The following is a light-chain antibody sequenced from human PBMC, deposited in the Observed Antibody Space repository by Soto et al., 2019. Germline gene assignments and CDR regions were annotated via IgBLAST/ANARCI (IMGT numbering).Light chain of an antibody. V-gene: IGKV3-11*01. CDR2: DAS. CDR1: QSVGSY. Sequence: EIVLTQSPATLSLSPGERATLSCRASQSVGSYLAWYQQKPGQAPRLLIYDASNRATGIPARFSGSGSGTDFTISISSLEPEDFAVYYCQHRSNWPPYTFGQGTKLEIK. J-gene: IGKJ2*01. CDR3: QHRSNWPPYT.